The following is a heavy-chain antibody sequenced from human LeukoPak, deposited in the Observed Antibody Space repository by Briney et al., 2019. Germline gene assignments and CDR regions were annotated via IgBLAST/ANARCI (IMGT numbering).Heavy chain of an antibody. CDR3: AKYSSSWYDDYYYMDV. D-gene: IGHD6-13*01. CDR2: ISSSSSYI. CDR1: GFTFSSYS. V-gene: IGHV3-21*01. Sequence: GGSLRLSCAASGFTFSSYSMNWVRQAPGKGLEWVSSISSSSSYIYYADSVKGRFTISRDNAKNSLYLQMNSLRAEDTAVYYCAKYSSSWYDDYYYMDVWRKRTTVTVSS. J-gene: IGHJ6*03.